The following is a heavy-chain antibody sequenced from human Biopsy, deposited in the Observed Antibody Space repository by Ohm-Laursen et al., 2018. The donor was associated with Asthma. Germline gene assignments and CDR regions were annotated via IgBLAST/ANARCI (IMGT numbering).Heavy chain of an antibody. J-gene: IGHJ2*01. CDR3: ARAVSSSSYWYFDL. CDR2: IYYSGRT. D-gene: IGHD6-6*01. Sequence: SETLSLTWLVSGDAMSTSGSYWGWIRQSPGKGLEWIGSIYYSGRTYYNPPLESRVTISADTSKSHFSLKVTSVTAADTAVYYCARAVSSSSYWYFDLWGRGDLVTVSS. V-gene: IGHV4-39*02. CDR1: GDAMSTSGSY.